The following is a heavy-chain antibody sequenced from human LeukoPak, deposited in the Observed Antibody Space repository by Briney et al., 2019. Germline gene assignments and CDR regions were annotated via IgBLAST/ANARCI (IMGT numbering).Heavy chain of an antibody. J-gene: IGHJ6*03. Sequence: ASVKVSCKSSGYTFTSYDINWVRQATGQGLEWMGWMNPNSGNTGYAQKFQGRVTITRNTSISTAYMELSSLRSEDTAVYYCARRGRAAGYYYYYMDVWGKGTTVTISS. CDR2: MNPNSGNT. CDR1: GYTFTSYD. V-gene: IGHV1-8*03. CDR3: ARRGRAAGYYYYYMDV. D-gene: IGHD6-13*01.